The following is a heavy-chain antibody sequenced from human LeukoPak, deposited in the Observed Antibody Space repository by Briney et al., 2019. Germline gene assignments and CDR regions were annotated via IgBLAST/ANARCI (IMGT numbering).Heavy chain of an antibody. J-gene: IGHJ5*02. Sequence: PSETLSLTCTVSGVSISSHYWSWIRQPPAKGPEWLGYIYYSWSTNYNPSLKSRVTISVDTSKNQFSLKLSSVTAADTAVYYCATAAGTQTWGQGTLVTVSS. D-gene: IGHD6-13*01. CDR2: IYYSWST. CDR1: GVSISSHY. V-gene: IGHV4-59*11. CDR3: ATAAGTQT.